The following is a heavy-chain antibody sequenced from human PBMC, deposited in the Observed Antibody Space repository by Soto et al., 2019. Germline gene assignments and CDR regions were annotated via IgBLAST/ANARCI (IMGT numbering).Heavy chain of an antibody. V-gene: IGHV4-59*01. CDR2: INYSGST. J-gene: IGHJ6*02. CDR3: ARELDGIDV. Sequence: PSETLSLTCTVSGGSISSYYWSWIRQPPGKGLEWIGYINYSGSTNYSPSLKSRVTVSVDTAKNQFSLRLSSVTAADTAVYYCARELDGIDVWGQGTTVTVSS. CDR1: GGSISSYY.